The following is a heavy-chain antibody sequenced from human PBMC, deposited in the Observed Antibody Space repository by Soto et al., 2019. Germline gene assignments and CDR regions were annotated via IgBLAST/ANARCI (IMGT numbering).Heavy chain of an antibody. J-gene: IGHJ6*03. D-gene: IGHD2-2*01. CDR2: IKQDGSEK. V-gene: IGHV3-7*01. Sequence: EVQVVESGGGLVQPGGSLRLSCAASGFTFSNHWMTWVRQAPGKRLEWVAHIKQDGSEKYYVDSVKGRFTLSRDNAKNSLDLQMNSLRAEDTAVYYCARDSAYCRSTSCYLSYYYYMDVWGKGTTVTVSS. CDR3: ARDSAYCRSTSCYLSYYYYMDV. CDR1: GFTFSNHW.